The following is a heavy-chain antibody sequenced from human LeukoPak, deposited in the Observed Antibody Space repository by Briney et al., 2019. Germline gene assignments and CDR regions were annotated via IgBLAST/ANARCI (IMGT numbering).Heavy chain of an antibody. Sequence: GGSLRLSCAASGFTFSSYWMSWVRQAPAKGLEWVANIKQDGSEKYYVDSVKGRFTISRDNAKNSLYLQMNSLRAEDTAVYYCARPYYSPFSGTRNDYWGQGTLVTVSS. D-gene: IGHD2-15*01. CDR1: GFTFSSYW. CDR3: ARPYYSPFSGTRNDY. J-gene: IGHJ4*02. V-gene: IGHV3-7*01. CDR2: IKQDGSEK.